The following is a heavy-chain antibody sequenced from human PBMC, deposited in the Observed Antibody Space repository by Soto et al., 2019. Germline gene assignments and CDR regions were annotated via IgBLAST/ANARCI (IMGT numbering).Heavy chain of an antibody. CDR3: VRVREYQPLPWDGY. CDR2: IYYSGST. Sequence: QVQLQESGPGLVKPSQTLSLTCTVSGGSISIGDYYWSWIRQPPGKGLEWIGYIYYSGSTYYNPSLKSRVTISVDTSKNQFSLKLSSVTAADTAVYYCVRVREYQPLPWDGYWGQGTLVTVSS. V-gene: IGHV4-30-4*01. D-gene: IGHD2-2*01. CDR1: GGSISIGDYY. J-gene: IGHJ4*02.